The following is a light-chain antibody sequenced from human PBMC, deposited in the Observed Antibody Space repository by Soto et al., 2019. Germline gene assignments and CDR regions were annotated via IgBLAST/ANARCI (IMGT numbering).Light chain of an antibody. CDR2: GAS. V-gene: IGKV1-39*01. CDR1: QNIIKY. J-gene: IGKJ2*01. Sequence: DIQMTQSPSSLSASVGDRVTITCRTSQNIIKYLNWYQQKPGKAPKFLIYGASTLQTGVPSRFSGGGSRTDFTLTISSLQPEDFATYYCQQTYTTPYTFGQGTKLDI. CDR3: QQTYTTPYT.